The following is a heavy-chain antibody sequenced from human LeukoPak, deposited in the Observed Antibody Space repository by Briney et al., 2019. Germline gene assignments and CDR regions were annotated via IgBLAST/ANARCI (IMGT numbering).Heavy chain of an antibody. J-gene: IGHJ4*02. CDR1: GYTFTGYY. Sequence: ASVKVSCKASGYTFTGYYMHWVRQAPGQGLEWMGWINPNSGGTNYAQKFQGRVTMTRDTSISTAYMELSRLRSDDTAVYYCARERKKYSSGNYGYWGQGTLVTVSS. CDR3: ARERKKYSSGNYGY. V-gene: IGHV1-2*02. D-gene: IGHD6-19*01. CDR2: INPNSGGT.